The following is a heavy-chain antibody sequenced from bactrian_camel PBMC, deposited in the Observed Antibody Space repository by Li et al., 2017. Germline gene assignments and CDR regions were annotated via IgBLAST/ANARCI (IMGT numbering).Heavy chain of an antibody. CDR3: AANPFWTYGAVCSYTRPADFGY. CDR1: YTYRPYC. V-gene: IGHV3S40*01. Sequence: VQLVESGGGSVQAGGSLRLSCSGYTYRPYCMGWFRQIKGQERERVAFIEGRGAIQGRAAIRYADSVKGRFTVSQDGAENTVYLQMNSLKPEDTAMYYCAANPFWTYGAVCSYTRPADFGYWGQGTQVTVS. D-gene: IGHD2*01. CDR2: IEGRGAIQGRAA. J-gene: IGHJ6*01.